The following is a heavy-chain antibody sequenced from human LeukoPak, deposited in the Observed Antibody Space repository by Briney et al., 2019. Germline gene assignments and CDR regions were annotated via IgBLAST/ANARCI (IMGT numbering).Heavy chain of an antibody. CDR3: ARGPSRGWFDP. Sequence: GASVTVSRTASGYTFPNYAMHWVCQATGQRLEWMGWINAGNDNTKYTQKVQGRVTMTRDTSASIAYMELSSLRAEDTAVYYCARGPSRGWFDPWGQGTLVTVSS. CDR2: INAGNDNT. J-gene: IGHJ5*02. V-gene: IGHV1-3*01. CDR1: GYTFPNYA. D-gene: IGHD3-10*01.